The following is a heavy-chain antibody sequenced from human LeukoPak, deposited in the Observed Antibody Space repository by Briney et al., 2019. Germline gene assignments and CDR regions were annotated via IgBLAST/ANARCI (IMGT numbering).Heavy chain of an antibody. Sequence: ASVKVSCKASGYTFTSYGISWVRQAPGQGLEWMGWISAYNGNTNYAQKLQGRVTMTTDTSTSTAYMELRSLRSDDTAVYYCARDRVYYYDSSGDKIFDYRGQGTLVTVSS. CDR1: GYTFTSYG. J-gene: IGHJ4*02. CDR3: ARDRVYYYDSSGDKIFDY. CDR2: ISAYNGNT. V-gene: IGHV1-18*01. D-gene: IGHD3-22*01.